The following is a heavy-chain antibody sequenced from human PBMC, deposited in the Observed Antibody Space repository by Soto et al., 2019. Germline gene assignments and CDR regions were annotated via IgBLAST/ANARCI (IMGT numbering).Heavy chain of an antibody. V-gene: IGHV3-33*01. CDR3: ARRQIPPPTRGAANARGGMDV. D-gene: IGHD6-13*01. J-gene: IGHJ6*02. Sequence: ESGGGVVQPGKSLRLSCAASGFTFNNYGMHWVRQAPGRGLEWLAVIWNDGSNNYYANSVKGRFTISRDNSKNTLYLQMNSLRAEDTSVYYCARRQIPPPTRGAANARGGMDVWCQGTTVTVSS. CDR2: IWNDGSNN. CDR1: GFTFNNYG.